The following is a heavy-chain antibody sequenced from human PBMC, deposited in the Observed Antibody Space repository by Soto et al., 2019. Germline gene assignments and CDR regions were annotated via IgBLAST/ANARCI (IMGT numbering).Heavy chain of an antibody. V-gene: IGHV3-66*01. Sequence: EVQLVESGGGLVQPGGSLRLSCAASGFTVSNNYMAWVRQAPGKGVEWVSVIYSGGSTYYADSVKGRFTISRDSSKNTLYLQMNSLRAEDTAVYYCARGLGSSGCECFQHWGQGTLVSVSS. CDR1: GFTVSNNY. J-gene: IGHJ1*01. CDR2: IYSGGST. D-gene: IGHD6-13*01. CDR3: ARGLGSSGCECFQH.